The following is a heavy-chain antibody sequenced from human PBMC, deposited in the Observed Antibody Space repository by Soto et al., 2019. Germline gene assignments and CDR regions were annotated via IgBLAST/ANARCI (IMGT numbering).Heavy chain of an antibody. V-gene: IGHV3-30*18. Sequence: GGSLRLSCAASGFTFSSYGMHWVRQAPGKGLEWVAVISYDGSNKYYADSVKGRFTISRDNSKNTLYLQMNSLRAEDTAGYYCAKGLGYDSSGYAFDIWGQGTMVTVSS. CDR2: ISYDGSNK. J-gene: IGHJ3*02. CDR1: GFTFSSYG. CDR3: AKGLGYDSSGYAFDI. D-gene: IGHD3-22*01.